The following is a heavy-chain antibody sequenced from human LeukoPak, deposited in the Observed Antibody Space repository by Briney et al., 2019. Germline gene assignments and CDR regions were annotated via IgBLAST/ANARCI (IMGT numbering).Heavy chain of an antibody. CDR1: GYSISSGYC. CDR2: IYHSGST. CDR3: ARHQRGNSDAFDI. J-gene: IGHJ3*02. Sequence: SETLSLTCTVSGYSISSGYCWGWIRQPPGKGLEWIGSIYHSGSTYYNPSLKSRVTISVDTSKNQFSLKLSSVTAADTAVYYCARHQRGNSDAFDIWGQGTMVTVSS. D-gene: IGHD4-23*01. V-gene: IGHV4-38-2*02.